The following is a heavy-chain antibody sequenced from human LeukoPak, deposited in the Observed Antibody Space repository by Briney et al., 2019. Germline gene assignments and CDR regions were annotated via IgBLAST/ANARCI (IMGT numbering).Heavy chain of an antibody. CDR1: GGSFSGYY. V-gene: IGHV4-34*01. Sequence: PSETLSLTCAVYGGSFSGYYWSWIRQPPGKGLEWIGEINHSGSTNYNPSLKSRVTISVDTSKNQFSLKLSSVTAADTAVYYCARNRVVRVYYGSGSYYKPDYRGQGTLVTVSS. CDR3: ARNRVVRVYYGSGSYYKPDY. D-gene: IGHD3-10*01. CDR2: INHSGST. J-gene: IGHJ4*02.